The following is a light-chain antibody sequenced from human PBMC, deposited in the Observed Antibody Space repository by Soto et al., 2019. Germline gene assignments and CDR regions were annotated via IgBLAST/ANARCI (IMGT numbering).Light chain of an antibody. CDR2: DAS. J-gene: IGKJ4*01. Sequence: DIVLTQSPVTLSLSPGEGATLSCRASQSVSTYLAWHQQRPGQAPRLLIYDASGRAPGTPARFSGSGSGRDFTLTISSLEPEDFASYYCQQRSSWPLTFGGGTKVEI. V-gene: IGKV3-11*02. CDR3: QQRSSWPLT. CDR1: QSVSTY.